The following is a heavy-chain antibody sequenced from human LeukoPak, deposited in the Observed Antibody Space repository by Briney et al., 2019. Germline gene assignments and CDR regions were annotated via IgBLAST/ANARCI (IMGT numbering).Heavy chain of an antibody. V-gene: IGHV4-34*01. Sequence: ETLSLTCAVYGGSFSGYYWSWIRQPPGKGLEWIGEINHSGSTNYNPSLKSRVTISVDTSKNQFSLKLSSVTAADTAVYYCACSSGWYLYYFDYWGQGTLVTVSS. CDR1: GGSFSGYY. CDR3: ACSSGWYLYYFDY. D-gene: IGHD6-19*01. CDR2: INHSGST. J-gene: IGHJ4*02.